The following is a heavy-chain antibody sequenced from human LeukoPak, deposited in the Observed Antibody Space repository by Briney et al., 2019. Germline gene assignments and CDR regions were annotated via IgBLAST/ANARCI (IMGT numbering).Heavy chain of an antibody. J-gene: IGHJ4*02. V-gene: IGHV5-51*01. CDR1: GYTFTTYW. Sequence: GESLEISCKASGYTFTTYWSGWVRQMPGKGLEWMGIIDPSDSDTRYTPSFQGQVTISADKSLTTAYLRWNSLKASDTALYYCARQTAMGRSGDHWGQGTLVTVSS. CDR3: ARQTAMGRSGDH. CDR2: IDPSDSDT. D-gene: IGHD5-18*01.